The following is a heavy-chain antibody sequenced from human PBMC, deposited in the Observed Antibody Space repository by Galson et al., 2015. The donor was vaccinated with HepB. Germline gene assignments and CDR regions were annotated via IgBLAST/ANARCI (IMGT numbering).Heavy chain of an antibody. D-gene: IGHD2-2*01. V-gene: IGHV6-1*01. Sequence: CAISGDSVSSNSAAWNWIRQSPSRGLEWLGRTYYRSKWYNDYAVSVKSRITINPDTSKNQFSLQLNSVTPEDTAVYYCATSVVPAANDAFDIWGQGTMVTVSS. CDR2: TYYRSKWYN. J-gene: IGHJ3*02. CDR3: ATSVVPAANDAFDI. CDR1: GDSVSSNSAA.